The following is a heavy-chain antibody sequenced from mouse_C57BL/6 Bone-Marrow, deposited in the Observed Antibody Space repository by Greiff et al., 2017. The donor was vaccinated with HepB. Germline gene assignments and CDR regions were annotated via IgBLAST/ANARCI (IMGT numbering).Heavy chain of an antibody. CDR3: ARRWLLRRYFDV. CDR1: GFTFSDYG. D-gene: IGHD2-3*01. J-gene: IGHJ1*03. V-gene: IGHV5-17*01. Sequence: EVNLVESGGGLVKPGGSLKLSCAASGFTFSDYGMHWVRQAPEKGLEWVAYISSGSSTIYYADTVKGRFTISRDNAKNTLFLQMTSLRSEDTAMYYCARRWLLRRYFDVWGTGTTVTVSS. CDR2: ISSGSSTI.